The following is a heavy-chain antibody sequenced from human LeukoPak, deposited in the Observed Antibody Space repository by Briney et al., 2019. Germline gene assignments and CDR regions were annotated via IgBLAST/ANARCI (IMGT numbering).Heavy chain of an antibody. V-gene: IGHV1-46*01. Sequence: ASVKVSCKASGYTFTSYYVHWVRQAPGQGLEWMGIINPSGDSTTYAQKFQGRVIMTRDTSTSTVYLELSSLRSEDTAAYYCAREVITEMETGDAFDIWGQGTMVSVSS. J-gene: IGHJ3*02. CDR2: INPSGDST. CDR1: GYTFTSYY. D-gene: IGHD5-24*01. CDR3: AREVITEMETGDAFDI.